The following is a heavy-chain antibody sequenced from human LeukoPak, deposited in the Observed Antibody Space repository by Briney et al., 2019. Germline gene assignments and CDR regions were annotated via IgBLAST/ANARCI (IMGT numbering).Heavy chain of an antibody. D-gene: IGHD6-19*01. Sequence: SETLSLTCTVSGGSMSSYYWSWIRQPAGKGLEWIGRIYTSASTTYNPSLKSRVTMSVATSNNQFSLKLSSVTAEDTAVYYCARADSSGWLDYWGQGTLVTVSS. CDR2: IYTSAST. CDR1: GGSMSSYY. V-gene: IGHV4-4*07. J-gene: IGHJ4*02. CDR3: ARADSSGWLDY.